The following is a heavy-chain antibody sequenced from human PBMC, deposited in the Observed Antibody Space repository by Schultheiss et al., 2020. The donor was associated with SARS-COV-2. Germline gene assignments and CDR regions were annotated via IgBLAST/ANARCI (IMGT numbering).Heavy chain of an antibody. V-gene: IGHV3-74*01. Sequence: GGSLRLSCAASGFTFSSYWMHWVRQVPGKGLVWVSRINSDGSSTSYADSVKGRFTISRDNSKNTLYLQMNSLRAEDTAVYYCAKGDTTMISPGLDVWGQGTTVTVSS. D-gene: IGHD5-18*01. CDR1: GFTFSSYW. J-gene: IGHJ6*02. CDR2: INSDGSST. CDR3: AKGDTTMISPGLDV.